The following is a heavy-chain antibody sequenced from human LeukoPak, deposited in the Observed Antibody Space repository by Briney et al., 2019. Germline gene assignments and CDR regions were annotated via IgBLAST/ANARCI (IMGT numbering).Heavy chain of an antibody. CDR1: GFTFSSYA. J-gene: IGHJ4*02. V-gene: IGHV3-30-3*01. D-gene: IGHD4-17*01. CDR2: ISYDGSNK. Sequence: QPGGSLRLSCAASGFTFSSYAMHWVRQAPGKGLEWVAVISYDGSNKYYADSVKGRFTISRDNSKNTLHLQMNGLRAEDTAVYYCARGGSYGDYGLGVDYWGQGTLVTVSS. CDR3: ARGGSYGDYGLGVDY.